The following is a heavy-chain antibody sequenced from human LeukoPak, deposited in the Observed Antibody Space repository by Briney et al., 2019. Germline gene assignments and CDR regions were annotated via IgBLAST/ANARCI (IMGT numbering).Heavy chain of an antibody. CDR2: ISAYNGNT. J-gene: IGHJ6*03. CDR1: GYTFTSYG. Sequence: ASVKVSCKASGYTFTSYGISWVRQAPGQGLEWTGWISAYNGNTNYAQKLQGRVTMTTDISTSTAYMELRSLRSDDTAVYYCARSWGPYYYYYMDVWGKGTTVTVSS. D-gene: IGHD3-16*01. V-gene: IGHV1-18*01. CDR3: ARSWGPYYYYYMDV.